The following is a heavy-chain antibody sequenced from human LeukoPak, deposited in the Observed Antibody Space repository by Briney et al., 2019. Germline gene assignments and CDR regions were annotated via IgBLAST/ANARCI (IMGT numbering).Heavy chain of an antibody. J-gene: IGHJ4*02. V-gene: IGHV4-59*01. Sequence: SETLSLTCTVSGGSISSYYWSWIRQPPGKGLEWIGYIYYSGSTNYNPSLKSRVTISVDTSKNQFSLKLSSVTAADTAVYYCARGGGIAVAGTRNLDYWGQGTLVTVSS. CDR1: GGSISSYY. D-gene: IGHD6-19*01. CDR2: IYYSGST. CDR3: ARGGGIAVAGTRNLDY.